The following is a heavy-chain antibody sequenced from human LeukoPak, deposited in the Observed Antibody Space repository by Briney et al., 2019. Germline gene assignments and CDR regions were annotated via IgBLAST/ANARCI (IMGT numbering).Heavy chain of an antibody. J-gene: IGHJ4*02. CDR2: IYYSGST. CDR3: ARASASSGWYELDY. Sequence: PSETLSLTCTVSGGSISSYYWSWIRQPPGKGLEWIGYIYYSGSTNYNPSLKSRVTISVDTSKNQFSLKLSSVTAADTAVYYCARASASSGWYELDYWGQGTLVTVSS. V-gene: IGHV4-59*01. D-gene: IGHD6-19*01. CDR1: GGSISSYY.